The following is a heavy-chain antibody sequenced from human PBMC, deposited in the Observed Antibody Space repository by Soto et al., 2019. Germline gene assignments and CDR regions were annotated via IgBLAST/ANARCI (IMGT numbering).Heavy chain of an antibody. V-gene: IGHV1-2*02. J-gene: IGHJ4*02. D-gene: IGHD2-2*01. Sequence: ASVKVSCKASGYTFTGYYMHWVRQAPGQGLEWMGWINPNSGGTNYAQKFQGRVTMTRDTSISTAYMELSRLRSDDTAVYYCARGYCSSNSCPLFIDYWGQGTLVTVSS. CDR1: GYTFTGYY. CDR3: ARGYCSSNSCPLFIDY. CDR2: INPNSGGT.